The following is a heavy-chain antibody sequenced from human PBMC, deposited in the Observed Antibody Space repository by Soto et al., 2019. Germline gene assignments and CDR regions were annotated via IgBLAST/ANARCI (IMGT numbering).Heavy chain of an antibody. J-gene: IGHJ4*02. CDR2: IYYSGST. V-gene: IGHV4-31*03. CDR3: ARGVAYYYDSSGYPALDY. D-gene: IGHD3-22*01. Sequence: SETLSLTCTFSGGSISSGGYYWSWIRQHPGKGLEWIGYIYYSGSTYYNPSLKSRVTISVDTSKNQFSLKLSSVTAADTAVYYCARGVAYYYDSSGYPALDYWGQGTLVTVSS. CDR1: GGSISSGGYY.